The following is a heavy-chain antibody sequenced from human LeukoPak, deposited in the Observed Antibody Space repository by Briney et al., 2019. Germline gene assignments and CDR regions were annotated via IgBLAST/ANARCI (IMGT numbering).Heavy chain of an antibody. CDR2: IYSLGST. CDR1: GGSISNYY. J-gene: IGHJ6*02. Sequence: SETLSLTCTVSGGSISNYYWSWIRQPAGKGLEWIGRIYSLGSTNYNPSLKSRVTMSVDTSKNQFSLKVTSVTAADTAVYYCARCGYELYYYYYYYGMDVWGQGTTVTVSS. CDR3: ARCGYELYYYYYYYGMDV. D-gene: IGHD5-12*01. V-gene: IGHV4-4*07.